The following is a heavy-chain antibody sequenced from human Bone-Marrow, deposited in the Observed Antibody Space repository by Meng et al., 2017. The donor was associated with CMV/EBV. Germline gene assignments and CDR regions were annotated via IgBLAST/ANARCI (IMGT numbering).Heavy chain of an antibody. CDR2: ISSSSYI. CDR3: AKESGNLFFDY. J-gene: IGHJ4*02. Sequence: GESLKISCAASGFTFSSYSMNWVRQAPGKGLEWVSSISSSSYIYYADSVKGRFTISRDNSKNTLYLQMNSLRAEDTAVYYCAKESGNLFFDYFGQGTLVTVSS. V-gene: IGHV3-21*01. CDR1: GFTFSSYS. D-gene: IGHD1-26*01.